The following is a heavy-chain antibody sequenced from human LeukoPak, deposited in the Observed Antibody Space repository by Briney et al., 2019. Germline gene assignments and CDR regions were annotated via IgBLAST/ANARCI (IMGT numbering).Heavy chain of an antibody. CDR1: GYTFTGYY. D-gene: IGHD6-6*01. CDR3: ARTFEYSSSDYFDY. J-gene: IGHJ4*02. Sequence: GSVKVSCKASGYTFTGYYMHWVRQAPGQGLEWMGWINPNSGGTNYAQKFQGWVTMTRDTSISTAYMELSSLRSEDTAVYYCARTFEYSSSDYFDYWGQGTLVTVSS. CDR2: INPNSGGT. V-gene: IGHV1-2*04.